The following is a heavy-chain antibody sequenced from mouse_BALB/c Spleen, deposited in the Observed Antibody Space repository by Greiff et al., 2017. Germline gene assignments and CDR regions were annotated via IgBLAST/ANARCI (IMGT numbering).Heavy chain of an antibody. V-gene: IGHV1-18*01. Sequence: EAKLLESGPELVKPGASVKIPCKASGYTFTDYNMDWVKQSHGKSLEWIGDINPNNGGTIYNQKFKGKATLTVDKSSSTAYMELRSLTSEDTAVYYCARESHAMDYWGQGTSVTVSS. CDR2: INPNNGGT. J-gene: IGHJ4*01. CDR1: GYTFTDYN. CDR3: ARESHAMDY.